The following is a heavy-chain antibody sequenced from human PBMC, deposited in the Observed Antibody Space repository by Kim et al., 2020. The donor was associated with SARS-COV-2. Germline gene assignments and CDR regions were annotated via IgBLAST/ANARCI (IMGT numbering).Heavy chain of an antibody. V-gene: IGHV4-39*02. Sequence: SETLSLTCTVSDGSISSSSYYWGWIRQPPGQWLAWFGTSCYRASTYYNPSLKSRVTISVDTSKNQFSLKLSSLTATDTAAYYCAREQHTLGIYYYGMDV. D-gene: IGHD6-13*01. CDR3: AREQHTLGIYYYGMDV. CDR2: SCYRAST. CDR1: DGSISSSSYY. J-gene: IGHJ6*01.